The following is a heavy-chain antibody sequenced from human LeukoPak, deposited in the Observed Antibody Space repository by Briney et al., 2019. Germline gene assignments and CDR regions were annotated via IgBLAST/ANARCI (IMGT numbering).Heavy chain of an antibody. D-gene: IGHD2-2*01. CDR1: GGSISSSSYY. Sequence: SETLSLTCTVSGGSISSSSYYWGWIRQPPGKGLEWIGSIYYSGSTYYNPSLKSRVTISVDMSKNQFSLKLSSVTAADTAVYYCARRKGSSTSCYRYRFDPWGQGTLVTVSS. CDR2: IYYSGST. V-gene: IGHV4-39*01. J-gene: IGHJ5*02. CDR3: ARRKGSSTSCYRYRFDP.